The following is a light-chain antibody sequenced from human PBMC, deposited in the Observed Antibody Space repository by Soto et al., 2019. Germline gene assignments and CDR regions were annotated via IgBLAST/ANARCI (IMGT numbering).Light chain of an antibody. CDR1: QSVSVNF. Sequence: EIVLTQSPGTLSLSPGERATLSRWASQSVSVNFLAWYQVKPGQAPRLVVYGASTRASGFPDRFSGSGSGTDFTLTISRLEPEDFAMYYCQVYNSSPWTFGPGTKVDIK. J-gene: IGKJ1*01. V-gene: IGKV3-20*01. CDR3: QVYNSSPWT. CDR2: GAS.